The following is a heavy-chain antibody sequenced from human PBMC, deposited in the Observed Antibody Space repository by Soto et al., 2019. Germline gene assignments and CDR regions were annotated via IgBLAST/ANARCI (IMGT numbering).Heavy chain of an antibody. CDR2: IYYSGSP. V-gene: IGHV4-39*01. Sequence: SETLSLTCTVSGGSISSSSYYWGWILQPPGKGLEWIGYIYYSGSPYYNPSLKSRVTISVDTSKNQFSLKLSSVTAADTAVYYCAVPAASVAGASGSYYYYGMDVWGQGTTVTVSS. CDR3: AVPAASVAGASGSYYYYGMDV. J-gene: IGHJ6*02. D-gene: IGHD6-19*01. CDR1: GGSISSSSYY.